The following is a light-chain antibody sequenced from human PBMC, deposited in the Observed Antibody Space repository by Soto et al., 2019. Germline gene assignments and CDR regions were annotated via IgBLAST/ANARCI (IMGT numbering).Light chain of an antibody. V-gene: IGKV3-20*01. Sequence: EIVLTQSPGTLSLSPGERATLSCRASQSVSSSHLAWYQQKPGQAPRLLIYGASSRATGIPDRFSGGGSGTDFAITISRLETEDFAVYYCQQYGSSLTWTFGQGTKVEIK. CDR1: QSVSSSH. J-gene: IGKJ1*01. CDR2: GAS. CDR3: QQYGSSLTWT.